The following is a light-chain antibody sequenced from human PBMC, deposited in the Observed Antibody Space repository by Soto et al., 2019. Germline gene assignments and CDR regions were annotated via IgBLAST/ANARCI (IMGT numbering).Light chain of an antibody. CDR3: QAWDGKSVV. CDR2: QDS. CDR1: QLGTKY. J-gene: IGLJ2*01. V-gene: IGLV3-1*01. Sequence: SYELTQVPSVSVSPGQTASIICSGDQLGTKYVCWYQQNPGQSPVMVIYQDSKRPSGIPERFSGSNSGSTATLTIRGTQAMDEADYYCQAWDGKSVVFGGGTKLTVL.